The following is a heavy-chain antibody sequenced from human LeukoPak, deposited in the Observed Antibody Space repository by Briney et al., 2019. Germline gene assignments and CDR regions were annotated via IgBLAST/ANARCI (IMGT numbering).Heavy chain of an antibody. CDR1: GFSFSSYW. CDR3: VSHGTDDYDIRGYLRP. Sequence: PGGSLKLSCAASGFSFSSYWMSWVRQAPGKGLEWVANIKYDGSETYYVDSVKGRFTVSRDNAKNSLYLQVTSLRAEDTAVYYCVSHGTDDYDIRGYLRPWGQGTLVSVSS. V-gene: IGHV3-7*02. J-gene: IGHJ5*02. D-gene: IGHD3-22*01. CDR2: IKYDGSET.